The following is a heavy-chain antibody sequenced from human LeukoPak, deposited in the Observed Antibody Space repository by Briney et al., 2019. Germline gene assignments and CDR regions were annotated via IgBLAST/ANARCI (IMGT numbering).Heavy chain of an antibody. D-gene: IGHD4-23*01. CDR2: INHRSSFT. CDR3: WRLQVEDQYGGYFQY. Sequence: GGSLRLSCEASGFRFSHYSMHWVRPAPRTGLELVWSINHRSSFTYYADSVERRCTVSRDNVQNSLFLAMNSLRGAGTRVYYCWRLQVEDQYGGYFQYWGQGSLVTVSS. J-gene: IGHJ1*01. CDR1: GFRFSHYS. V-gene: IGHV3-21*01.